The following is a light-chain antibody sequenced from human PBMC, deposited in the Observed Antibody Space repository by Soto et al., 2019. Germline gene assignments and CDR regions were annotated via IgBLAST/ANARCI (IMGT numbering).Light chain of an antibody. V-gene: IGKV3-20*01. CDR2: GAS. Sequence: PWERATLYFRASQSVGSNYLAWYQQKPGQAPRVLIYGASSRATGIPDRFSGSGSGSGADFTLTISRLEPEDFAVYYCQQYTTSPFTFGPGTKVDIK. CDR3: QQYTTSPFT. J-gene: IGKJ3*01. CDR1: QSVGSNY.